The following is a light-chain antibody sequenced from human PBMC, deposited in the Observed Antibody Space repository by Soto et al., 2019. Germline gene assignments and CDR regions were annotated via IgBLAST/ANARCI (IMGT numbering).Light chain of an antibody. CDR3: QQYGSSPRT. CDR2: DAS. V-gene: IGKV3-20*01. J-gene: IGKJ2*02. CDR1: QSVSNSY. Sequence: EIVWTQSPGTLSLSPGERATLSCRASQSVSNSYLAWYQQKPGQAPRLLIYDASSRATGIPERFSGSGSGTDFTLTISRLEPEDFAVYYCQQYGSSPRTFGQGTKLEIK.